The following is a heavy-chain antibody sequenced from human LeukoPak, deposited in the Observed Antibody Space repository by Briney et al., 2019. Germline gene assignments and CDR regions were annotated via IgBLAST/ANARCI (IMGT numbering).Heavy chain of an antibody. CDR2: ITGSGGST. D-gene: IGHD5/OR15-5a*01. CDR3: ARASGPYST. Sequence: PGGSLRLSCAASGFTFSSYAMSWVRQAPVKGLEWVSAITGSGGSTYYADSVKGRFTISRDNVESSLYLQMDSLRADDTAVYYCARASGPYSTWGQGTLVTVSS. J-gene: IGHJ4*02. CDR1: GFTFSSYA. V-gene: IGHV3-23*01.